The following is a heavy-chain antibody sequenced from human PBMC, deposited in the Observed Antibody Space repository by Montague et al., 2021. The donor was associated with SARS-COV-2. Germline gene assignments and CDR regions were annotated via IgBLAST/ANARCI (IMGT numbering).Heavy chain of an antibody. D-gene: IGHD1-26*01. CDR2: IYWDDDK. Sequence: PALVKPTQTLTLTCTLSGFSMASPKVCVTWIRQPPGKALEWLALIYWDDDKRYSPSLKSRLTITKDTSKNQVVLTMTNMDPVDTATYYCAHRRGLLLSDAFDTWGQGTMVTVSS. CDR1: GFSMASPKVC. CDR3: AHRRGLLLSDAFDT. J-gene: IGHJ3*02. V-gene: IGHV2-5*08.